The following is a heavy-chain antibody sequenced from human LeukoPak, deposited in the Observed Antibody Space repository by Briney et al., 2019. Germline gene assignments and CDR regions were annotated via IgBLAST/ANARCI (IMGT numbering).Heavy chain of an antibody. Sequence: PGGSLRLSCAASGFTFSSYSMNWVRQAPGKGLEWVSSISSSSSYIYYADSVKGRFTISKDNSKNTLYLQMNSLRAEDTAVYYCARPRELELDAFDIWGQGTMVTVSS. J-gene: IGHJ3*02. CDR1: GFTFSSYS. D-gene: IGHD1-7*01. V-gene: IGHV3-21*01. CDR2: ISSSSSYI. CDR3: ARPRELELDAFDI.